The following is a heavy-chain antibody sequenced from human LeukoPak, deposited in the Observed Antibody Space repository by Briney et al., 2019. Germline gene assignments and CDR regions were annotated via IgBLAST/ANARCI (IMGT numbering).Heavy chain of an antibody. CDR2: IYHTGST. CDR3: ARGHSGWQGHNNWFDP. CDR1: GYSIISDKY. D-gene: IGHD6-19*01. Sequence: PSETLSLTCEVSGYSIISDKYWGWIRQPPGKGLEWIGSIYHTGSTYYNPSLKSRVSISVDTSKNQFSLKFTSVTAADTAVYYCARGHSGWQGHNNWFDPWGQGTLVTVSS. J-gene: IGHJ5*02. V-gene: IGHV4-38-2*01.